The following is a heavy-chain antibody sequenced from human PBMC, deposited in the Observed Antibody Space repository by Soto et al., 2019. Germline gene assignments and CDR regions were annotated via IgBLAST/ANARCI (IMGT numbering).Heavy chain of an antibody. CDR2: ISRSGGNV. Sequence: GGSLRLSCAASGFTFSTYAMTWVRQAPGKGLEWVSSISRSGGNVVYADSVKGRFTVSRDNAKSALYLHMSSLRAEDTAVNYWVEALVAGDRTPHDAFDIWGQGTMVTVSS. D-gene: IGHD3-10*01. CDR3: VEALVAGDRTPHDAFDI. CDR1: GFTFSTYA. J-gene: IGHJ3*02. V-gene: IGHV3-23*01.